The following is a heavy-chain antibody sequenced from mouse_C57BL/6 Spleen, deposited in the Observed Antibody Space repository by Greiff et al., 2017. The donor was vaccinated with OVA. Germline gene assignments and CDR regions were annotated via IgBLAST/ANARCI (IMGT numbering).Heavy chain of an antibody. J-gene: IGHJ3*01. CDR3: ERYNYGSNYGGRFAY. CDR2: IHPNSGST. D-gene: IGHD1-1*01. Sequence: QVQLQQPGAELVKPGASVKLSCKASGYTFTSYWMHWVKQWPGQGLEWIGMIHPNSGSTNYNEKFKSKAILTVDKSSSTAYMQLSSLTSEYSAVYNCERYNYGSNYGGRFAYWGKGTLVTVSA. CDR1: GYTFTSYW. V-gene: IGHV1-64*01.